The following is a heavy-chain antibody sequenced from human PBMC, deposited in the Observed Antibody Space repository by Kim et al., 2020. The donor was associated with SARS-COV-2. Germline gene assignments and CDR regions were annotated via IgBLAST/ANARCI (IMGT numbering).Heavy chain of an antibody. D-gene: IGHD6-13*01. J-gene: IGHJ4*02. V-gene: IGHV3-73*01. CDR1: GFTFSGSA. CDR2: TKKKADSDAT. CDR3: TTLGEDSGRWYDY. Sequence: GGSLRLSCLASGFTFSGSAMHWVRQASGKGLEWVGRTKKKADSDATAYAASVKGRFTISRDDSKNTAYLQMDSLKTEDTAVYYCTTLGEDSGRWYDYWGQGALVTVSS.